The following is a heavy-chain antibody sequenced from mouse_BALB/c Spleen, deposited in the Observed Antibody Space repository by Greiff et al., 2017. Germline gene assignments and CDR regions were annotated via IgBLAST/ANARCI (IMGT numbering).Heavy chain of an antibody. V-gene: IGHV5-4*02. Sequence: EVKVVESGGGLVKPGGSLKLSCAASGFTFSDYYMYWVRQTPEKRLEWVATISDGGSYTYYPDSVKGRFTISRDNAKNNLYLQMSSLKSEDTAMYYCARGITTADLYYFDYWGQGTTLTVSS. J-gene: IGHJ2*01. CDR2: ISDGGSYT. D-gene: IGHD1-2*01. CDR3: ARGITTADLYYFDY. CDR1: GFTFSDYY.